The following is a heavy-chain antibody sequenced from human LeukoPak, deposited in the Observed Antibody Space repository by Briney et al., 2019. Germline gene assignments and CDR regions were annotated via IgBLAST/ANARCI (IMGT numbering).Heavy chain of an antibody. Sequence: GGSLRLSCAASGFTFSRYWMHWVRQTPGRGLVWVSRIHTDGSVTIYADSVKGRFTISRDNAKNTLYLQMNSLRAEDTAVYYCARHLLGDYGASDIWGQGAVVTISS. D-gene: IGHD4-17*01. CDR3: ARHLLGDYGASDI. CDR2: IHTDGSVT. CDR1: GFTFSRYW. J-gene: IGHJ3*02. V-gene: IGHV3-74*01.